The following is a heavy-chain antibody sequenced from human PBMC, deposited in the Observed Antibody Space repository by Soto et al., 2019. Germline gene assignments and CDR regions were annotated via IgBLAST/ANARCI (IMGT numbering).Heavy chain of an antibody. V-gene: IGHV1-69*04. CDR2: IIPILGIA. CDR1: GGTFSSYT. Sequence: GASVKVSCKASGGTFSSYTISWVRQAPGQGLEWMGRIIPILGIANYAQKFQGRVTITADKSTSTAYMELSSLRSEDTAVYYCATDTGLGHYVPNIWGQGTMVTVSS. CDR3: ATDTGLGHYVPNI. J-gene: IGHJ3*02. D-gene: IGHD4-17*01.